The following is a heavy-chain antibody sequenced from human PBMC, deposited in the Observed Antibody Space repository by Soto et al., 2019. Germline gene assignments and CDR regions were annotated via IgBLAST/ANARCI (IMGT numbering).Heavy chain of an antibody. J-gene: IGHJ4*02. V-gene: IGHV3-30*18. CDR2: ISYDGSNK. Sequence: GGSLRLSCAASGFTFSSYGMHWVRQAPGKGLEWVAVISYDGSNKYYADSVKGRFTISRDNSKNTLYLQMNSLRAEDTAVYYFAKDLPPYGSGSYYIDYWGQGT. CDR3: AKDLPPYGSGSYYIDY. CDR1: GFTFSSYG. D-gene: IGHD3-10*01.